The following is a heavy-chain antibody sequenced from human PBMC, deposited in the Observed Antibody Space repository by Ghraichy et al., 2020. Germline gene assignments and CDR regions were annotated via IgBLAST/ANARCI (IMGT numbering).Heavy chain of an antibody. CDR3: ASPASSGGSSYGMDV. V-gene: IGHV1-46*01. CDR1: GYTFTSYY. J-gene: IGHJ6*02. CDR2: INPSGGST. D-gene: IGHD2-15*01. Sequence: ASVKVSCKASGYTFTSYYMHWVRQAPGQGLEWMGIINPSGGSTSYAQKFQGRVTMTRDTSTSTVYMELSSLRSEDTAVYYCASPASSGGSSYGMDVWGQGTTVTVSS.